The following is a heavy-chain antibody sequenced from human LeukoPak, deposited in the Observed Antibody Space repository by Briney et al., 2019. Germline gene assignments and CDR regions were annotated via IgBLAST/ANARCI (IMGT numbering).Heavy chain of an antibody. D-gene: IGHD2-21*01. Sequence: GGSLRLSCAASGFTFSSYWMHWVRQAPGKGLVWVSRINSDGTSTSYADYVKGRFIISRDNAKNTLFLQMNSLRAEDTAVYYCAGNSPGFDSWGQGTLVTVSS. J-gene: IGHJ4*02. CDR2: INSDGTST. CDR1: GFTFSSYW. CDR3: AGNSPGFDS. V-gene: IGHV3-74*01.